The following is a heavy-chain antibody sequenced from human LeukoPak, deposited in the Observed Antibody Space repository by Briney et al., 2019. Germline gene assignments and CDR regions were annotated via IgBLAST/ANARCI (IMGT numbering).Heavy chain of an antibody. CDR2: TYYRSKWYN. Sequence: SQTLSLTCAISGDSVSSNSAAWNWIRQSPSRGLEWLGRTYYRSKWYNDYAVSVKSRITINPDTSKNQFSLQLNSETPEDTAVYYCARDLFHYYDSSGYYFHYYGMDVWGQGTTVTVSS. J-gene: IGHJ6*02. V-gene: IGHV6-1*01. CDR3: ARDLFHYYDSSGYYFHYYGMDV. CDR1: GDSVSSNSAA. D-gene: IGHD3-22*01.